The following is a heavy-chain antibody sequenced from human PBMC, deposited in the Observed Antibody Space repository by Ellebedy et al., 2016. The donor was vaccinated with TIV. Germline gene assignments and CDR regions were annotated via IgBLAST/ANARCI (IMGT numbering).Heavy chain of an antibody. D-gene: IGHD4-17*01. J-gene: IGHJ4*02. CDR3: VRDEDYAFDY. CDR1: GFTFSDYY. CDR2: ISSSGSTI. V-gene: IGHV3-11*04. Sequence: GESLKISCAASGFTFSDYYMSWIRQAPGKGLEWVSYISSSGSTIYYADSVKGRFTISRDNAKNSLYLQMSSLRDEDTAVYYCVRDEDYAFDYWGRGTLVTVSS.